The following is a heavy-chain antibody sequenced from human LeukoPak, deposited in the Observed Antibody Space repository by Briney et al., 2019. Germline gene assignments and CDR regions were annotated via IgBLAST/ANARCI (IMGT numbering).Heavy chain of an antibody. CDR3: AKETSSGNFVTIDC. D-gene: IGHD1-26*01. CDR2: ITGDGGGT. J-gene: IGHJ4*02. V-gene: IGHV3-23*01. Sequence: PGGSLRLSCAASGSTFRSYVMSWVRQTPEKGLEWVSAITGDGGGTNHADSVKGRFTIFRDNSKNTLYLQMNSLRAEDTAVYYCAKETSSGNFVTIDCWGQGALVTVSS. CDR1: GSTFRSYV.